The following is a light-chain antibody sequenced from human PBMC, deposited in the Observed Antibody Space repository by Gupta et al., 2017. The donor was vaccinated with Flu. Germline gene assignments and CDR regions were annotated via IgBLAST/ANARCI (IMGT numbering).Light chain of an antibody. Sequence: VLTQSPATLSLSPGERAVLACRDSQSVSPSIAWYQQKGGQAPRLLMYDASRRADGIPTRFSGSGSGTDFTLTISTVEPQDFAVYFCQQRSALPMYTFGQGTRLEI. CDR2: DAS. CDR1: QSVSPS. J-gene: IGKJ2*01. V-gene: IGKV3-11*01. CDR3: QQRSALPMYT.